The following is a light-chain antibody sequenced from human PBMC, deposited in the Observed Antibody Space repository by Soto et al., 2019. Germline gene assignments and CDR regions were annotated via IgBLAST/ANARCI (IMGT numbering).Light chain of an antibody. CDR2: SNN. J-gene: IGLJ1*01. Sequence: QSVLTQPPSASGTPGQSVTISCSGSSSNIGRNTVNWYQQVPGTAPKLLTNSNNERPSGVPDRFSGSKSGPSASLAIGGLQYEDEADYYCAAWDDSLNSYVFGNGKKVTVL. CDR3: AAWDDSLNSYV. V-gene: IGLV1-44*01. CDR1: SSNIGRNT.